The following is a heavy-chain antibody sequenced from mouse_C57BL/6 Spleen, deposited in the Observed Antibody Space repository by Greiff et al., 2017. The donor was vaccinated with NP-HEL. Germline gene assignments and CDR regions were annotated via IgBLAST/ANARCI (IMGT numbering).Heavy chain of an antibody. V-gene: IGHV1-81*01. D-gene: IGHD1-1*01. CDR1: GYTFTSYG. CDR2: IYPRSGNT. CDR3: ARSDGSSYRYFDV. Sequence: VKLQQSGAELARPGASVKLSCKASGYTFTSYGISWVKQRTGQGLEWIGEIYPRSGNTYYNEKFKGKATLTADKSSSTAYMELRSLTSEDSAVYFCARSDGSSYRYFDVWGTGTTVTVSS. J-gene: IGHJ1*03.